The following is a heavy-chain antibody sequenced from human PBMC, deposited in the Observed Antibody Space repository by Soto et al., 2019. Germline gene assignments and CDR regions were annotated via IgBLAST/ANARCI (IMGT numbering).Heavy chain of an antibody. CDR1: GGSIGSSNW. CDR2: IYHSGST. J-gene: IGHJ6*02. CDR3: ASRYCISTSCYVGYYGMDV. Sequence: QVQLQESGPGLVKPSGTLSLTCAVSGGSIGSSNWWSWVRQPPGKGLEWIGEIYHSGSTNYNPSLRSRVTISVDKSKNQFSLKLSSVTAADTAVYYCASRYCISTSCYVGYYGMDVWGQGTTVTVSS. V-gene: IGHV4-4*02. D-gene: IGHD2-2*01.